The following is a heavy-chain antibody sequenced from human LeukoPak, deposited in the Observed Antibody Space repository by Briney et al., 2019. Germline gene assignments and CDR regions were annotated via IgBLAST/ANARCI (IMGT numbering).Heavy chain of an antibody. J-gene: IGHJ6*03. Sequence: SETLSLTCTVSGGSISSYYWSWIRQPPGKGLEWIGYIYYSGSTNYNPSLKSRVTISVDTSKNQFSLKLSSVTAADTAVYYCSFGVVINYYYMDVWGKGTTVTVSS. CDR1: GGSISSYY. V-gene: IGHV4-59*12. CDR2: IYYSGST. CDR3: SFGVVINYYYMDV. D-gene: IGHD3-3*01.